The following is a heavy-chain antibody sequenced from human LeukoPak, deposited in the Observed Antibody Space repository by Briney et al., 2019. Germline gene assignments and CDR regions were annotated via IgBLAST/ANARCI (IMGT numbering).Heavy chain of an antibody. CDR2: ISGSGGST. CDR1: GFTFSSYT. J-gene: IGHJ4*02. CDR3: AKDPNYSVVPAAMRGGLFDY. V-gene: IGHV3-23*01. D-gene: IGHD2-2*01. Sequence: PGGSLRLSCAASGFTFSSYTMSWVRQAPGKGLEWVSAISGSGGSTYYADSVKGRFTISRDNSKNTLYLQMNSLRAEDTAVYYCAKDPNYSVVPAAMRGGLFDYWGQGTLVTVSS.